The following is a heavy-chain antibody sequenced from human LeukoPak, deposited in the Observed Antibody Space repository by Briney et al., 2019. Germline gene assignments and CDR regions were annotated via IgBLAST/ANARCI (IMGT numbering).Heavy chain of an antibody. J-gene: IGHJ4*02. CDR2: ISASDGRT. V-gene: IGHV3-21*01. CDR1: GFIFSSYH. CDR3: ARVRVSGIPDAWYFDY. Sequence: GGSLRLSCAASGFIFSSYHMVWVRQAPGKGLEAVSSISASDGRTYYADSVKGRFTISRDNAKNSLYLQMNSLRAEDTAVYYCARVRVSGIPDAWYFDYWGQGILVTVSP. D-gene: IGHD3-10*01.